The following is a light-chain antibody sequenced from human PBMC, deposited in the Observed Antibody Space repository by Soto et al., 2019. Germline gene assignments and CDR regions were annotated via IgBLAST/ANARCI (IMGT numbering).Light chain of an antibody. CDR3: MQALQTPLT. V-gene: IGKV2-28*01. CDR2: LGS. Sequence: DIVLTQSPLSLTVTPGEAASISCTSSESLLHRNGNTLLDWYLQKPGQSPQLLIYLGSNRASGVPDRFSGSGSGTDFTLKISRVEAEDVGVYYCMQALQTPLTFGGGTKVDIK. CDR1: ESLLHRNGNTL. J-gene: IGKJ4*01.